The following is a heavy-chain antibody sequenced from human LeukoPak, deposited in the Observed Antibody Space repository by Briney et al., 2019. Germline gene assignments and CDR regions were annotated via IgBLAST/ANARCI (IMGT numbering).Heavy chain of an antibody. D-gene: IGHD6-6*01. CDR3: VKLGATSSFVKFGPVSAFEDYYGVDC. Sequence: PGGSLRLSCSASGFIFSSYAMHWVRQAPGKGLEYVSGISFNGGNTYFADSVKGRFTISRDNSKNTLWLQMTSLRPEDTAVYYSVKLGATSSFVKFGPVSAFEDYYGVDCMGSLSTPTVAS. J-gene: IGHJ6*04. CDR1: GFIFSSYA. V-gene: IGHV3-64D*06. CDR2: ISFNGGNT.